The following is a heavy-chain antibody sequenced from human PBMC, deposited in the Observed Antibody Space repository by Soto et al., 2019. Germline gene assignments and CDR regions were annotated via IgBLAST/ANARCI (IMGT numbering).Heavy chain of an antibody. CDR2: ISGHNGNT. CDR1: GYTFINYD. J-gene: IGHJ4*02. V-gene: IGHV1-18*01. CDR3: ARDTAVAFDY. Sequence: QVQLVQSGAEMKKPGASVRVSCKASGYTFINYDFSWVRQAPGQGLEWMGWISGHNGNTKYAQKFQGRVTMTTDTSTTTAYMELRSLRSDDTAVYYCARDTAVAFDYWGQGTLVTVSS. D-gene: IGHD2-15*01.